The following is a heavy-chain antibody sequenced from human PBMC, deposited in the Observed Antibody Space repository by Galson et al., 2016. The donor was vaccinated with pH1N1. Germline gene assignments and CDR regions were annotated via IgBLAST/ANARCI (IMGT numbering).Heavy chain of an antibody. D-gene: IGHD3-9*01. CDR3: ARRYFDY. CDR2: INQDGDKK. V-gene: IGHV3-7*01. Sequence: SLRLSCAASGFNFSNYWMQWVRQAPGKGLQWVANINQDGDKKYYVGSVEGRLTISRDNAKNSLYLQMNNLRDEDTAMYFCARRYFDYWGQGALVTVPS. CDR1: GFNFSNYW. J-gene: IGHJ4*02.